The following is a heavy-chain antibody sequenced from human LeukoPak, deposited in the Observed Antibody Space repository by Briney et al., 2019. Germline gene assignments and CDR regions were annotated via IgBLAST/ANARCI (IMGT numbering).Heavy chain of an antibody. D-gene: IGHD6-13*01. V-gene: IGHV4-59*01. CDR3: ARERRVAAAGLDYYYGMDV. J-gene: IGHJ6*02. CDR2: IYYSGST. CDR1: GGSISSYC. Sequence: SETLSLTCTVSGGSISSYCWSWIRQPPGKGLEWIGYIYYSGSTNYNPSLKSRVTISVDTSKNQFSLKLSSVTAADTAVYYCARERRVAAAGLDYYYGMDVWGQGTTVTVSS.